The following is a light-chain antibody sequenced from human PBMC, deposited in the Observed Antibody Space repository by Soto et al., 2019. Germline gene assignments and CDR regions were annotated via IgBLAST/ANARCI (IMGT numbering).Light chain of an antibody. CDR2: EVS. V-gene: IGLV2-23*02. CDR3: CSYAGSSTLV. J-gene: IGLJ2*01. CDR1: SSDVGSYNL. Sequence: QSALTQPASVSGSPGQSITISCTGTSSDVGSYNLVSWYQQHPGKAPKLMIYEVSKRPSGVSNRFSGSKSGNTASLTIYGLQAEDEADYYCCSYAGSSTLVFGGGTQLTVL.